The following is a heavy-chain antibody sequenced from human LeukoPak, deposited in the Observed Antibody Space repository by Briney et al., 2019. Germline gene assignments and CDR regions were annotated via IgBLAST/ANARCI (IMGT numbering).Heavy chain of an antibody. V-gene: IGHV3-9*01. CDR1: GFTFDDYA. Sequence: GGSLRLSCVASGFTFDDYAMHWVRQGPGKGLEWVSGINWNSGTLGYADSVKGRFTISRDNAKNSLYLEMNSLTPEDTALYYCTKAPGYYYYYIDVWGKGTTVTVSS. J-gene: IGHJ6*03. CDR2: INWNSGTL. CDR3: TKAPGYYYYYIDV.